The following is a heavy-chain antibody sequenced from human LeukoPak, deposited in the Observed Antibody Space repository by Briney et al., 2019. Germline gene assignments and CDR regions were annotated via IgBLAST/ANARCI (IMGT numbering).Heavy chain of an antibody. CDR1: GFTFSSYA. D-gene: IGHD3-10*01. J-gene: IGHJ4*02. Sequence: PGGSLRLSCAASGFTFSSYAMHWVRQAPGKGLEYVSAISSNGGSTYYADSVKGRFTISRDKSKNTLYLQMNSLTAEDTAVYYCARDVGNYDSGTSYFDYWGQGTLVTVSS. CDR2: ISSNGGST. V-gene: IGHV3-64*04. CDR3: ARDVGNYDSGTSYFDY.